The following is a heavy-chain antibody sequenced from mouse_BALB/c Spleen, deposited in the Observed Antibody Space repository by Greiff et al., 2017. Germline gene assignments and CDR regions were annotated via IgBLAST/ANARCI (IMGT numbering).Heavy chain of an antibody. J-gene: IGHJ4*01. D-gene: IGHD2-14*01. CDR3: ARYHYRNDYYTMDY. Sequence: EVQLVESGGGLVRPGGSRKLSCAASGFTFSSFGMHWVRQAPEKGLEWVAYISSGSSTIYYADTVKGRFTSSRDNPTNTLFLQMTSLRSEDTAMYYCARYHYRNDYYTMDYWGQGTSVTVSA. CDR1: GFTFSSFG. CDR2: ISSGSSTI. V-gene: IGHV5-17*02.